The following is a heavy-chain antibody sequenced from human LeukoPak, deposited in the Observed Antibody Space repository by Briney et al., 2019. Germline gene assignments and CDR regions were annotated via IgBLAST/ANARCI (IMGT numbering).Heavy chain of an antibody. CDR3: ARLWDSTGLYFYYYKDV. D-gene: IGHD6-19*01. J-gene: IGHJ6*03. CDR1: GVSIRGDTYY. Sequence: SETLSLTCTVSGVSIRGDTYYWGWIRQPPGKGLEWIGNYHIGNTYYNPSLKSRVTISEDTSKNQFSLRVNSVTAADTAVYYCARLWDSTGLYFYYYKDVWDEETTVTVSS. V-gene: IGHV4-39*01. CDR2: YHIGNT.